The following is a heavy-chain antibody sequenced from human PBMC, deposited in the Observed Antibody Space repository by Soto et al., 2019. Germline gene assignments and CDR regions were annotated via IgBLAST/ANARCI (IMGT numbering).Heavy chain of an antibody. V-gene: IGHV4-59*12. CDR2: IYYSGST. Sequence: SETLSLTCTVSGGSISSYYWSWIRQPPEKGLEWIGDIYYSGSTNYNPSLKSRVTISVDTSKNQFSLKLSSVTAADTAVYYCAWIVVVPAAMGWNYYYYYMDVWGKGTTVTVSS. CDR1: GGSISSYY. D-gene: IGHD2-2*01. J-gene: IGHJ6*03. CDR3: AWIVVVPAAMGWNYYYYYMDV.